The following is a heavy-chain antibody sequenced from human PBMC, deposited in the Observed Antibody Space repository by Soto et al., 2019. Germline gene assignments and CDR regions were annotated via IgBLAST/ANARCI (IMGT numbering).Heavy chain of an antibody. J-gene: IGHJ5*02. CDR1: GFTFSGSA. CDR3: TGRGLSRGDPFDP. D-gene: IGHD3-10*01. V-gene: IGHV3-73*01. CDR2: IRSKANSYAT. Sequence: GGSLRLSCAASGFTFSGSAMHWVRQASGKGLEWVGRIRSKANSYATAYAASVKGRFTISRDDSKNTAYLQMNSLKTEDTAVYYCTGRGLSRGDPFDPWGQGTLVTVSS.